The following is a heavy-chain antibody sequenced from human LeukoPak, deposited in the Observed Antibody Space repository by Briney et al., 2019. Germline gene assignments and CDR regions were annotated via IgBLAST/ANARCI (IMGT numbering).Heavy chain of an antibody. Sequence: GGSLRLSCAASGFTFSSYSMNWVRQAPGKGLEWVSSISSSSSYIYYADSVKGRFTISRDNAKNSLYLQMNSLRAEDTAVYYCAREGDSGYDVGGWFDPWGQGTLVTVSS. CDR2: ISSSSSYI. CDR3: AREGDSGYDVGGWFDP. CDR1: GFTFSSYS. J-gene: IGHJ5*02. D-gene: IGHD5-12*01. V-gene: IGHV3-21*01.